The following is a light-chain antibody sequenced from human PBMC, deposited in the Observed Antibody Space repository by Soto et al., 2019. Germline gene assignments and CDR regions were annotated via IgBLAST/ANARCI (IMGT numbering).Light chain of an antibody. V-gene: IGLV2-8*01. Sequence: QSVLTQPPSASGSPGQSVTISCTGTSGDVGAYNYVSWYQQHPGKAPKLMIYEVNKRPSGVPDRFSGSKSGNTASLTVSGLQAEDEADYYCSSYTGKNNLVVFGGGTKLTVL. CDR2: EVN. CDR3: SSYTGKNNLVV. J-gene: IGLJ2*01. CDR1: SGDVGAYNY.